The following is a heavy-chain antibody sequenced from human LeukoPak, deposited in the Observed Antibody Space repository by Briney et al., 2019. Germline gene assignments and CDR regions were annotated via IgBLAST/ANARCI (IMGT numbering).Heavy chain of an antibody. CDR3: ARLSIGRDDY. D-gene: IGHD1-26*01. CDR2: INPRGGST. Sequence: ASAKVSCKASRYTFTSYYMHWVRHAPGQGLEWMGIINPRGGSTSYAQKFQGRVTMTRDKATSTVYMELSSLRSEDTAVYYCARLSIGRDDYGGQGTVVTVSS. CDR1: RYTFTSYY. J-gene: IGHJ4*02. V-gene: IGHV1-46*01.